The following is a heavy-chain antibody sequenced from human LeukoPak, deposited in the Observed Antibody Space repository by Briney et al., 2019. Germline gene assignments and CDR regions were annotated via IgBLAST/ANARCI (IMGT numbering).Heavy chain of an antibody. J-gene: IGHJ4*02. V-gene: IGHV3-53*01. CDR1: GFSVSSNS. Sequence: RAGGSLRLSCAASGFSVSSNSMSWVRQAPGKGLDWVSVIYSDGSTYNVDSVKGRFTISRDNSKNTVYLQLNSLRAEDTAVYYCARIADYWGQGTLVTVSS. CDR3: ARIADY. CDR2: IYSDGST.